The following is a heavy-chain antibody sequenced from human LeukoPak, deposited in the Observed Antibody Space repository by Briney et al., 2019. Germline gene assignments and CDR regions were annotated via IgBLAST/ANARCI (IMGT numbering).Heavy chain of an antibody. CDR2: IIPILGIA. CDR3: ARDSGPVVVVAATHWFAP. D-gene: IGHD2-15*01. J-gene: IGHJ5*02. CDR1: GVTFSSYA. Sequence: SVKVSCKASGVTFSSYAISWVRQAPGQGLEWMGRIIPILGIANYAQKFQGRVTITADKSTSRAYMELSSLRSEDTAVYYCARDSGPVVVVAATHWFAPWGQGTLVTVSS. V-gene: IGHV1-69*04.